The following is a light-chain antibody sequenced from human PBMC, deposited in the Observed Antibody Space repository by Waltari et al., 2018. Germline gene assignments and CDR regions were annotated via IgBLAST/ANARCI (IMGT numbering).Light chain of an antibody. CDR3: QHYVRLPAT. Sequence: EIVLTQSPGTLSLTPGEGAALSCRASQSVGRSLAWYQQKPGQAPRLLIYGASNRATGIPDRFSGSGSGTDFSLTTSRLEPEDFAVFYCQHYVRLPATFGQGTKVEIK. V-gene: IGKV3-20*01. CDR2: GAS. CDR1: QSVGRS. J-gene: IGKJ1*01.